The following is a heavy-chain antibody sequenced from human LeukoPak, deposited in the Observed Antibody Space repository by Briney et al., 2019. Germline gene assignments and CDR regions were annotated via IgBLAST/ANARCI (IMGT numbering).Heavy chain of an antibody. CDR1: GYTFTAYY. CDR3: ARDFPSSGWYHPFDY. J-gene: IGHJ4*02. CDR2: INPNSGGT. D-gene: IGHD6-19*01. Sequence: ASVKVSCKASGYTFTAYYMHWVRQAPGQGLECMGWINPNSGGTNYAQKFQGRVTMTRDTSISTVYMELSRLRSDDTAVYYCARDFPSSGWYHPFDYWGQGILVTVSS. V-gene: IGHV1-2*02.